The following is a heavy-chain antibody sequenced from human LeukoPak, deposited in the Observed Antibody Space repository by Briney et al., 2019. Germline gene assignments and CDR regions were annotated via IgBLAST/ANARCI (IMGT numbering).Heavy chain of an antibody. V-gene: IGHV1-2*02. J-gene: IGHJ4*02. CDR1: GYTFTGYY. CDR2: INPNSGGT. Sequence: ASVKVSCKASGYTFTGYYMHWVRQAPGQGLEWMGWINPNSGGTNYAQKFQGRVTMTRDTSFSTAYMELTRLRSDDTAVYYCARGGGLRFLEWFLDYWGQGTLVTVSS. D-gene: IGHD3-3*01. CDR3: ARGGGLRFLEWFLDY.